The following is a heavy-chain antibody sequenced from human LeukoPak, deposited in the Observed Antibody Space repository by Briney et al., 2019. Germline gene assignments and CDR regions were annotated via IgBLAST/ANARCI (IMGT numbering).Heavy chain of an antibody. J-gene: IGHJ4*02. V-gene: IGHV3-30*04. Sequence: PGGSLRLSCVVSGFTFSNYAMHWVRQAPGRGLEWVAVMSYDGTKIYYGDSVKGRFTISRDNSKNTLFLQMNSLRPEDTAVYYCEGTLGLGYTYGRDYWGQGTLVTVSS. D-gene: IGHD5-18*01. CDR1: GFTFSNYA. CDR2: MSYDGTKI. CDR3: EGTLGLGYTYGRDY.